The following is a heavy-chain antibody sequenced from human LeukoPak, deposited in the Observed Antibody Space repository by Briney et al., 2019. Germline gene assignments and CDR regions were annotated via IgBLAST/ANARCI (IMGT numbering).Heavy chain of an antibody. CDR3: ARDSAGYFDY. V-gene: IGHV3-33*01. CDR2: IWYDGGNK. J-gene: IGHJ4*02. Sequence: GRSLRLSCAASGLTFSNYGMHWVRPAPGKGLEWVAVIWYDGGNKYYADSVKGRFTISRENSKNTLYLQMNSLRADDTAVYYCARDSAGYFDYWGQGTLVTVSS. CDR1: GLTFSNYG.